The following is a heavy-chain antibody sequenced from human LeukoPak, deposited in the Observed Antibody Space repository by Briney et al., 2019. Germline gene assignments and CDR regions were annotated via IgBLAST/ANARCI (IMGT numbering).Heavy chain of an antibody. J-gene: IGHJ6*02. V-gene: IGHV5-51*01. D-gene: IGHD3-10*01. CDR1: GYSFTSYW. CDR2: IYPGDSDT. Sequence: GESLKISCKGSGYSFTSYWIGWVRQMPGKGLEWMGIIYPGDSDTRYSPSFQGQVTISADKSISTAYLQWSSLKASNTAMYYCARHVTMVRGVYYYGMDVWGQGTTVTVSS. CDR3: ARHVTMVRGVYYYGMDV.